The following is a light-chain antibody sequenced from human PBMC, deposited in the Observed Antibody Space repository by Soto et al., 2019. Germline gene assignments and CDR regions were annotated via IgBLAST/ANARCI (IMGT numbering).Light chain of an antibody. J-gene: IGLJ1*01. Sequence: QSVLTQPPSVSGAPGQRVTISCTGSSSNIGAGYDVHWYQQLPGTAPKLHIYGNSNRPSGVPDRFSGSKSGTSASLAITGLQADDEADYYCQSYDSSLSGYVFGPGTKLTVL. CDR1: SSNIGAGYD. CDR3: QSYDSSLSGYV. CDR2: GNS. V-gene: IGLV1-40*01.